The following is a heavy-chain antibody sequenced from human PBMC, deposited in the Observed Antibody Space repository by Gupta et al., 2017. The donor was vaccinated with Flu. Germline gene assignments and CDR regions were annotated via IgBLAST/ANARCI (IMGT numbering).Heavy chain of an antibody. CDR3: ARHGYCSGGSCYYRIAVRRRTYYFDY. D-gene: IGHD2-15*01. V-gene: IGHV4-39*01. Sequence: QLQLQESGPGLVKPSETLSLTCTVSGGSISSCSYYWGWIRQPPRKGLEWMGSIYYSGSTYYNPSLKSRVTISVDTSKNQFSLKLSSVTAADTAVYYCARHGYCSGGSCYYRIAVRRRTYYFDYWGQGTLVTVSS. CDR2: IYYSGST. J-gene: IGHJ4*02. CDR1: GGSISSCSYY.